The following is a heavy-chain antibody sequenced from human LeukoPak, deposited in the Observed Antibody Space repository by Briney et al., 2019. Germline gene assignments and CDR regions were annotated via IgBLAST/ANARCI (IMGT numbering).Heavy chain of an antibody. V-gene: IGHV4-39*01. CDR1: RGPINSNNYY. J-gene: IGHJ4*02. CDR2: TFYSGKT. D-gene: IGHD3-10*01. Sequence: SETLSLTCTVSRGPINSNNYYWGWIRQSPGKGLEWIASTFYSGKTYYNPSLKSRVTISVDTSNNQLSLKLSSVTAADSAVYYCARQRAFLGEWGFDYWGQGTLVTVSS. CDR3: ARQRAFLGEWGFDY.